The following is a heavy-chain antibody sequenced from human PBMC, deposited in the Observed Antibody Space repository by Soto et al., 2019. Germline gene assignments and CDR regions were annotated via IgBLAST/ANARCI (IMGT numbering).Heavy chain of an antibody. Sequence: SVKVSCKASGGTFSSYAISWVRQAPGQGLEWMGGIIPIFGTANYAQKFQGRVAITADESTSTAYMELSSLRSEDTAVYYCARAYCTNGVCYTPRGYYYYGMDVWGQGTTVTVSS. V-gene: IGHV1-69*13. CDR3: ARAYCTNGVCYTPRGYYYYGMDV. CDR1: GGTFSSYA. D-gene: IGHD2-8*01. CDR2: IIPIFGTA. J-gene: IGHJ6*02.